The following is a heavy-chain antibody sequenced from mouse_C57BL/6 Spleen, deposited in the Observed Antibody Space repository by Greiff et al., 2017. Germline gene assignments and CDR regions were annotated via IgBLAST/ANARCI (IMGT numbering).Heavy chain of an antibody. CDR3: ARPPYYYGSRVYAMDY. CDR1: GYSITSGYY. CDR2: ISYDGSN. V-gene: IGHV3-6*01. J-gene: IGHJ4*01. D-gene: IGHD1-1*01. Sequence: ESGPGLVKPSQSLSLTCSVTGYSITSGYYWNWIRQFPGNKLEWMGYISYDGSNNYNPSLKNRISITRDTSKNQFFLKLNSVTTEDTATYYCARPPYYYGSRVYAMDYWGQGTSVTVSS.